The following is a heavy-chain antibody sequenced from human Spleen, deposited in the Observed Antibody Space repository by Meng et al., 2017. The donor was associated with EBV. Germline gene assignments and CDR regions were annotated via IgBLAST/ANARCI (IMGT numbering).Heavy chain of an antibody. CDR2: IYWDDDK. D-gene: IGHD6-19*01. Sequence: QITLKESGPPLVKPPQTLTLTCTFSGFSLATYGVGVGWIRQPPGKALEWLALIYWDDDKRYRPSLRSRLTIAKDTSKNQVLLTMTNVDPVDTATYYCAHRPPYNSGWAHFDYWGQGTLVTVSS. J-gene: IGHJ4*02. V-gene: IGHV2-5*02. CDR1: GFSLATYGVG. CDR3: AHRPPYNSGWAHFDY.